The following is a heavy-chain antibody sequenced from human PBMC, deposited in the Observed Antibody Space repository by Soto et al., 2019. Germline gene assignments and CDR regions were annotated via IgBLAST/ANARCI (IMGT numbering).Heavy chain of an antibody. J-gene: IGHJ6*02. CDR3: ARGWVVVAAADYYGMDV. V-gene: IGHV3-30-3*01. D-gene: IGHD2-15*01. CDR2: ISYDGSNK. Sequence: QVQLVESGGGVVQPGRSLRLSCAASGFTFSSYAMHWVRQAPGKGLEWVAVISYDGSNKYYADSVKGRFTISRDNSKNPLYLQMHSLRAEETAVYYCARGWVVVAAADYYGMDVWGQGTTVTVSS. CDR1: GFTFSSYA.